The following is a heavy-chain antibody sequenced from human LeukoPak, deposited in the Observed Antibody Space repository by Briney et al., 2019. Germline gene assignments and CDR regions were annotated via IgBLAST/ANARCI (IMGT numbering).Heavy chain of an antibody. J-gene: IGHJ4*02. D-gene: IGHD3-9*01. CDR1: GFTFSGSA. V-gene: IGHV3-73*01. Sequence: PGGSLRLSCAASGFTFSGSAMHWVRQASGKGLEWVGRIRSKANSYATAYAASVKGRFTISRDDSKNTAYLQMNSLKTEDTAVYYCTPSLYDILTGSDYRGQGTLVTVSS. CDR2: IRSKANSYAT. CDR3: TPSLYDILTGSDY.